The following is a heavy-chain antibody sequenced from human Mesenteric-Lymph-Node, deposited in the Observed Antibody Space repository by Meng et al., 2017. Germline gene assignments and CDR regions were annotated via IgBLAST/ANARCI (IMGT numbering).Heavy chain of an antibody. V-gene: IGHV6-1*01. Sequence: SCAVSGDSIADSSVAWNWIRQSPLRGLEWLGTTKYKSKWYYYYAESVKSRIIIKPDTSKNQFSLQLNSMTPDDTALYYCVRDHKWAFDIWDQGTVVTVSS. CDR1: GDSIADSSVA. J-gene: IGHJ3*02. CDR2: TKYKSKWYY. CDR3: VRDHKWAFDI. D-gene: IGHD1-26*01.